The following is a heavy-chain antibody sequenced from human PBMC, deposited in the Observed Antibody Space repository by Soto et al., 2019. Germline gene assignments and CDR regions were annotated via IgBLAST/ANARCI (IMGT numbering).Heavy chain of an antibody. V-gene: IGHV3-74*01. Sequence: EVQLLESGGGLIQPGGSLRLSCAASGFTFSTHWMHWVRQAPGKGLVWVSRINSGGSTTNYVDSVKGRFTISRDNAKNTVDLQMNSRRAGDTAGYYWARVPTGGYAWVWGQGTLVTVAS. CDR1: GFTFSTHW. CDR3: ARVPTGGYAWV. J-gene: IGHJ4*02. CDR2: INSGGSTT. D-gene: IGHD5-12*01.